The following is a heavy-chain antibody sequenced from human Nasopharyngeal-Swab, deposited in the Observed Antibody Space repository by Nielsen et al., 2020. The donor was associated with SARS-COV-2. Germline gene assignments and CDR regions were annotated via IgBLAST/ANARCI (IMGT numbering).Heavy chain of an antibody. CDR1: GFTSSSYW. Sequence: GESLKISCAASGFTSSSYWMSWVRQAPGKGLEWVANIKQDGSDKYYVDSVKGRFTISRDNAKNSLYLQMNSLRAEDTAVYYCARSYVWGQGTTVTVSS. V-gene: IGHV3-7*01. CDR3: ARSYV. J-gene: IGHJ6*02. CDR2: IKQDGSDK.